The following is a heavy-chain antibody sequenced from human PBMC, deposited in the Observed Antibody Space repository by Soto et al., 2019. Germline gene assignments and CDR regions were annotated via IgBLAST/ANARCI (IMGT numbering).Heavy chain of an antibody. V-gene: IGHV3-23*01. J-gene: IGHJ6*02. CDR3: AKGAGVPPALSKDYYYGMDV. Sequence: GGSLRLSCAASGFTFSSYAMSWVRQAPGKGLEWVSAISGSGGSTYYADSVKGRFTISRDNSKNTLYLQMNSLRAEDTAVYYCAKGAGVPPALSKDYYYGMDVWGQGTTVTVSS. CDR2: ISGSGGST. D-gene: IGHD7-27*01. CDR1: GFTFSSYA.